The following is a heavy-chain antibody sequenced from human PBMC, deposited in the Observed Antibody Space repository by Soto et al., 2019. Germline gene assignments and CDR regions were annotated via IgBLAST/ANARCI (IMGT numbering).Heavy chain of an antibody. CDR3: ARGFNMLRGVIDS. CDR1: GGSISSGGDY. V-gene: IGHV4-31*03. Sequence: SETLSLTCTVSGGSISSGGDYWSWIRQRPGKGLEWIGYIYYTGGAYYNPSLKSRLTLSVDTARSQFSLKLTSVTAADTAVYFCARGFNMLRGVIDSWGQGTLVTVSA. CDR2: IYYTGGA. J-gene: IGHJ4*02. D-gene: IGHD3-10*01.